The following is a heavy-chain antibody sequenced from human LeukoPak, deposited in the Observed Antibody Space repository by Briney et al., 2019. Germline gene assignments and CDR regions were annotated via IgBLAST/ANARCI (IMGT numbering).Heavy chain of an antibody. J-gene: IGHJ4*02. V-gene: IGHV4-59*01. CDR3: ARGDYNWDY. CDR1: GGSISDYN. Sequence: SETLSLTCTVSGGSISDYNWSWIRQPPGRGLEWIGYIYRSGSTNYNPSLKSRVTISVDTSKNQFSLRLSSVTAADTAVYYCARGDYNWDYWGQGTLVTVSS. D-gene: IGHD5-24*01. CDR2: IYRSGST.